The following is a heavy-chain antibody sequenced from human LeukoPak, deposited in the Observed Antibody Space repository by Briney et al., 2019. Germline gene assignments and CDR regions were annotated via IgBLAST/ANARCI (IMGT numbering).Heavy chain of an antibody. D-gene: IGHD6-6*01. CDR1: GFTFSSYW. CDR2: INSDGSST. J-gene: IGHJ6*02. V-gene: IGHV3-74*01. CDR3: ARGVAARRAGMDV. Sequence: PGRSLRLSCAASGFTFSSYWMHWVRQAPGKGLVWVSRINSDGSSTSYADSVKGRFTISRDNAKNTLYLQMNSLRAEDTAVYYCARGVAARRAGMDVWGQGTTVTVSS.